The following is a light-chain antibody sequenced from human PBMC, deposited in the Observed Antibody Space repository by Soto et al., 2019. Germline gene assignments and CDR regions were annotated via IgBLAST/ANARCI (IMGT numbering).Light chain of an antibody. Sequence: DIQMIQSPSFVSASVGDRVTITCRASQDISSWLVWYQQKPGKAPKLLIHATSGLQSGVPSRFSGSGSGTDFTLTISNLQSEDFATYYCQQANSFPLTFGGGTKVEIK. CDR3: QQANSFPLT. J-gene: IGKJ4*01. CDR1: QDISSW. CDR2: ATS. V-gene: IGKV1-12*01.